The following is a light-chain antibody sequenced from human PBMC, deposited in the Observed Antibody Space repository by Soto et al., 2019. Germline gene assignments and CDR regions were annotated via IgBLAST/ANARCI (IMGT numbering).Light chain of an antibody. J-gene: IGKJ1*01. V-gene: IGKV3-20*01. Sequence: IVMTQSPATLSVSPGERATLSCRASQSVSSNLAWYQQKPGQAPRLLIYGASNRATGIPDRFSGSGSGTDCTLTISRLEPEDLAVYYCQQYGSSGTFGQGTKWIS. CDR1: QSVSSN. CDR3: QQYGSSGT. CDR2: GAS.